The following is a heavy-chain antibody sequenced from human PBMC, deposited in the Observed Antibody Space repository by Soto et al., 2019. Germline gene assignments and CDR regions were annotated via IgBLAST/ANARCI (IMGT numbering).Heavy chain of an antibody. Sequence: ASGKVSCKASGYTFTSYGIIWVRQAPGQRLEWMGWINAGNGNTKFSQKFQGRVTITRDTSASTAYMELRGLRSEDTAVYYCAILGTYYFDNSDNYFDFWGQGTLVTVSS. J-gene: IGHJ4*02. D-gene: IGHD3-22*01. CDR1: GYTFTSYG. CDR3: AILGTYYFDNSDNYFDF. V-gene: IGHV1-3*01. CDR2: INAGNGNT.